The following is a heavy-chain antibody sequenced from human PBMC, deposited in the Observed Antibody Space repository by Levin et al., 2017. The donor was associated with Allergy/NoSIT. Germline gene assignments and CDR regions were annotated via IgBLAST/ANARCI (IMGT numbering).Heavy chain of an antibody. Sequence: SETLSLTCTVSGVSISDYYWTWIRQPPGRGLEWIGYIYYSGSTSYNPSLKSRVTISVDPSKSQLSLTVNSVTPADTAVYCGARLRYGATSEEDVWGQGTMVTVSA. CDR3: ARLRYGATSEEDV. V-gene: IGHV4-59*01. CDR1: GVSISDYY. D-gene: IGHD4-17*01. CDR2: IYYSGST. J-gene: IGHJ3*01.